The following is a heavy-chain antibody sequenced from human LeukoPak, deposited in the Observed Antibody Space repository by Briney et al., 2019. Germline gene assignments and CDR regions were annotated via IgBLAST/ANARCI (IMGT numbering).Heavy chain of an antibody. D-gene: IGHD2-21*02. V-gene: IGHV4-59*01. J-gene: IGHJ5*02. CDR1: GGSLNTYY. Sequence: PSETLSFTCTVSGGSLNTYYWTWIRQTPGKELEWIGFVASSGTSNYNPSLKSRVSISIDTSKNQFSLALTSVTPADTAVYYCARVVRGVVTSNWFDPWGQGTLVSVSS. CDR2: VASSGTS. CDR3: ARVVRGVVTSNWFDP.